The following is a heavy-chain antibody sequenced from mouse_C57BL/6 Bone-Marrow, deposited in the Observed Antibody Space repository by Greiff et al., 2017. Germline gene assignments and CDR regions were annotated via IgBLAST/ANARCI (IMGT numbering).Heavy chain of an antibody. CDR3: ARTTYVTRNGFAY. CDR1: GYTFTSYW. CDR2: IYPGSGST. V-gene: IGHV1-55*01. J-gene: IGHJ3*01. D-gene: IGHD2-1*01. Sequence: QVQLQQPGAELVKPGASVKMSCKASGYTFTSYWITWVKQRPGQGLEWIGDIYPGSGSTNYNEKFKSKGTLTVDTSSSTAYMQLISLTSEDSAVYYGARTTYVTRNGFAYWGQGSLV.